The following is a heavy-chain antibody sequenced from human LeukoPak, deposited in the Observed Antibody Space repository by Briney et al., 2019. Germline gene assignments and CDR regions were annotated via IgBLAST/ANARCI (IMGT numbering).Heavy chain of an antibody. Sequence: GSLRLSCAASGFIFSSYAMNWVRQAPGKGLVWVSRINSDGSSTSYADSVKGRFTMSRDNTKNTLYLQMNSLRAEDTAVFYCARGLYETGSLYFDYWGQGTLVTVSS. D-gene: IGHD3-9*01. CDR3: ARGLYETGSLYFDY. CDR2: INSDGSST. J-gene: IGHJ4*02. CDR1: GFIFSSYA. V-gene: IGHV3-74*01.